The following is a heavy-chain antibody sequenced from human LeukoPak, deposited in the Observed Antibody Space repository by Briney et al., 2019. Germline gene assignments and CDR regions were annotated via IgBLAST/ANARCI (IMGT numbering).Heavy chain of an antibody. CDR3: ARCPQSLWPTGHNWFDP. CDR2: INHSGST. J-gene: IGHJ5*02. V-gene: IGHV4-34*01. CDR1: GGSFSGYY. D-gene: IGHD2-21*01. Sequence: SETLSLTCAVYGGSFSGYYWSWIRQPPGKGLEWIGEINHSGSTNYNPSLKSRVTISVDTSKNQFSLKLSSVTAADTAVYYCARCPQSLWPTGHNWFDPGGQGPLVTVSS.